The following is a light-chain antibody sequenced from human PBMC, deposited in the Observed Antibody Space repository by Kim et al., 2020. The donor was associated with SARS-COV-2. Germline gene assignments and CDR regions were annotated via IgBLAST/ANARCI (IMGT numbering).Light chain of an antibody. V-gene: IGLV3-21*01. CDR3: QVWDTDTDHYV. CDR2: YDR. J-gene: IGLJ1*01. CDR1: NIGGHS. Sequence: APGQTARITCGGNNIGGHSVHGYQQKPGQAPVLVMYYDRDRPSGIPERVSGSKSASTATLTISRVEAGDEADYYCQVWDTDTDHYVFGTGTKVTVL.